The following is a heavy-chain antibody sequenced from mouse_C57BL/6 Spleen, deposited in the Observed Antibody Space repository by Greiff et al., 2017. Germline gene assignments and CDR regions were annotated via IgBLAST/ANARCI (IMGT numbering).Heavy chain of an antibody. V-gene: IGHV3-6*01. Sequence: EVKLQESGPGLVKPSQSLSLTCSVTGYSITSGYYWNWIRQFPGNKLEWMGYISYDGSNNYNPSLKNRISITRDTSKNQFFLKLNSVTTEDTATYYCARSWDYCDYWGQGTTLTVSS. D-gene: IGHD4-1*01. J-gene: IGHJ2*01. CDR2: ISYDGSN. CDR1: GYSITSGYY. CDR3: ARSWDYCDY.